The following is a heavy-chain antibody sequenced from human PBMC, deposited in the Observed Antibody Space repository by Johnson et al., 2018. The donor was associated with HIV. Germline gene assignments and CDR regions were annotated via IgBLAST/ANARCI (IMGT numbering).Heavy chain of an antibody. Sequence: QVQLVESGGGEVQPGRSLRLSCAASGFTFSDYYMSWIRQAPGKGLEWVSYISSSGSTIYYADSVKGRFTISRDNAKNSLYLQMNSLRAEDTAVYYCATYSSSWYKGGYAFDIWGQGTMVTVSS. CDR1: GFTFSDYY. D-gene: IGHD6-13*01. CDR2: ISSSGSTI. CDR3: ATYSSSWYKGGYAFDI. V-gene: IGHV3-11*04. J-gene: IGHJ3*02.